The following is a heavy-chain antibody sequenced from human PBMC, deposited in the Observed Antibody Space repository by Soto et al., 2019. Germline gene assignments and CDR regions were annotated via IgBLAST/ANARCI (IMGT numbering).Heavy chain of an antibody. V-gene: IGHV1-18*01. D-gene: IGHD3-22*01. J-gene: IGHJ5*02. CDR1: GYTFTSYG. Sequence: QVQLVQSGAEVKKPGASVKVSCKASGYTFTSYGISWVRQAPGQGLEWVGWISPDNGNTNYAQKLQARVTMTTDTPTSTAYLELRSLRSDDTAVYYCARPARDSSGQLYNWFDPWGQGTLVTVSS. CDR2: ISPDNGNT. CDR3: ARPARDSSGQLYNWFDP.